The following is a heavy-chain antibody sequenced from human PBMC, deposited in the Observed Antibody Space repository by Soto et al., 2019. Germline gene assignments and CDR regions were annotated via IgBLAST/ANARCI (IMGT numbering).Heavy chain of an antibody. V-gene: IGHV1-18*04. CDR1: CYTFTSYG. CDR2: ISAYNGNT. CDR3: ATDMYGIAARG. D-gene: IGHD6-6*01. J-gene: IGHJ4*02. Sequence: ASVKVSCKASCYTFTSYGISWVRQAPGQGLEWMGWISAYNGNTNYAQKLQGRVTMTTDTSTSTAYVELRSLRSDDTAVYYCATDMYGIAARGWGQGTLVTVSS.